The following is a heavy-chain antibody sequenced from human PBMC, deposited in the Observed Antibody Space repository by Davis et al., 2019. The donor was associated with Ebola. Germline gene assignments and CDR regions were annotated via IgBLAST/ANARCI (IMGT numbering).Heavy chain of an antibody. CDR1: GYTFTNYG. Sequence: ASVKVSCKASGYTFTNYGITWVRQAPGQGLEWMGWINPHNGNTNYAQNVQGRVIMTSDTSTSTAYMELRSLRSDDTAVYYCARDKSSTASLYYYGMDVWGQGTTVTVSS. J-gene: IGHJ6*02. CDR3: ARDKSSTASLYYYGMDV. V-gene: IGHV1-18*04. D-gene: IGHD6-6*01. CDR2: INPHNGNT.